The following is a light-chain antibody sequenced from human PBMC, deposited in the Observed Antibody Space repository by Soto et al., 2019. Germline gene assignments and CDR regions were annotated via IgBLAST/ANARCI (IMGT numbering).Light chain of an antibody. CDR1: SSDVGGYNY. CDR3: SSYAGTNTHVL. Sequence: QSALTQPPSASGSPGQSVTISCTGTSSDVGGYNYVSWYQQHPGKAPKIMIYEVSKRPSGVPDRFSGSKSGNTASLTVSGLQAEDEADYYCSSYAGTNTHVLFSGGTKLTVL. J-gene: IGLJ2*01. CDR2: EVS. V-gene: IGLV2-8*01.